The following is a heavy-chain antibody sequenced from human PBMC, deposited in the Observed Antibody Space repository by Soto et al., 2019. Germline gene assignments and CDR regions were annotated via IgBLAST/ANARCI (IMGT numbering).Heavy chain of an antibody. CDR3: ARGGVTATNTWGNSFDS. J-gene: IGHJ4*02. Sequence: GASVKVSCKASGYTLASYYMHWARQAPGQGLEWMGIIKPTTGNTAYAQSFQGRVTMTRDTSTSTVYMELSSLISDDTAVYYCARGGVTATNTWGNSFDSWGQGALVTVSS. D-gene: IGHD4-4*01. CDR2: IKPTTGNT. CDR1: GYTLASYY. V-gene: IGHV1-46*01.